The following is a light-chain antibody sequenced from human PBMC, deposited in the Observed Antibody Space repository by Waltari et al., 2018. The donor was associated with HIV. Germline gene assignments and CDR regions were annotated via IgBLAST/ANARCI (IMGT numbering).Light chain of an antibody. CDR3: QQYYSPPYT. Sequence: DIRMTQSPSSLSAFVGDRVTITCRASQGISNSLAWYQQKLGKAPKLLLFATSRLAGGVPSKFSGSGSGTDYTLTINSLQPEDFATYYCQQYYSPPYTFGQGTKLEIK. CDR1: QGISNS. J-gene: IGKJ2*01. V-gene: IGKV1-NL1*01. CDR2: ATS.